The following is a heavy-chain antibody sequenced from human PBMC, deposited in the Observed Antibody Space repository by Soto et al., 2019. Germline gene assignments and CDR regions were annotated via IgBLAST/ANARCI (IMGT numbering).Heavy chain of an antibody. CDR3: ARGWGGCLIYHEYGMDD. CDR1: GFTFSSYG. D-gene: IGHD1-26*01. V-gene: IGHV3-33*01. Sequence: QVQLVESGGGVVQPGRSLRLSCAASGFTFSSYGMHWDRPAPGKGLEWVAVIWYDGSNKYYADSVKGRFTISRDNSKNTLYLQMNSLRAEDTAVYYRARGWGGCLIYHEYGMDDWGQGTTVTVSS. CDR2: IWYDGSNK. J-gene: IGHJ6*02.